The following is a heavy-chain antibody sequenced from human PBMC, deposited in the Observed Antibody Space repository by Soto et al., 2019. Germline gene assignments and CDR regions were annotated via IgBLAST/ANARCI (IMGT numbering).Heavy chain of an antibody. V-gene: IGHV3-23*01. CDR3: TRPLGYCANTSCPDY. Sequence: GGSLRLSCAASGFTFSVYSMNWVRRSPGKGLEWVSGLFGNGEGTEYADSVKGRFTISRDDSKNTTYLQMNSLQTEDTAVYYCTRPLGYCANTSCPDYWGPGTLVTVSS. D-gene: IGHD2-2*01. CDR1: GFTFSVYS. J-gene: IGHJ4*02. CDR2: LFGNGEGT.